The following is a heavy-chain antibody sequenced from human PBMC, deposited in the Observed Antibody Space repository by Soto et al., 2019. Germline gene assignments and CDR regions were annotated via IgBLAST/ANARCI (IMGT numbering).Heavy chain of an antibody. CDR1: GGSISSGDYY. Sequence: PSETLSRTGTVSGGSISSGDYYWSWSRQPPGKGLGCIGYIYYIGSTYYNPSLKSRVNVSVDTSKLPFSLKLSSVPAADTAVYYCPRAPEVLPWFGVGIGAFDIWGQGTMVTVSS. V-gene: IGHV4-30-4*01. J-gene: IGHJ3*02. D-gene: IGHD3-10*01. CDR3: PRAPEVLPWFGVGIGAFDI. CDR2: IYYIGST.